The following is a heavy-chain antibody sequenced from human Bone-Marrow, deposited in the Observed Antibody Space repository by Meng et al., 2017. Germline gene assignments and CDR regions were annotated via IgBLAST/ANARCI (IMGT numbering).Heavy chain of an antibody. CDR3: ARAKLGFDY. CDR1: ACTISSVGYV. V-gene: IGHV4-31*03. CDR2: IYYSGST. D-gene: IGHD7-27*01. Sequence: QVLLQESGPELLRSSQNLSLNCTVSACTISSVGYVCRCLRQHPGKGLEWIRYIYYSGSTYYTPSLKRSVTISVDTSKNKFSLKLSSVTAADTAVYYCARAKLGFDYWGQGTLVTVSS. J-gene: IGHJ4*02.